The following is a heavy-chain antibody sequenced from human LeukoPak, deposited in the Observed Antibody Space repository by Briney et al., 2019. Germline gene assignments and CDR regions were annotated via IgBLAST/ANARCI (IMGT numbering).Heavy chain of an antibody. J-gene: IGHJ3*02. CDR3: AREGSYYDSSGYRPGAFDI. V-gene: IGHV3-33*01. D-gene: IGHD3-22*01. Sequence: GRSLRLSCAASGFTFSSYGMHWVRQAPGKGLEWVAVIWYDGSNKFYADSVTGRFTISRDNSQKTLYLQMNSLRAEDTAVYYCAREGSYYDSSGYRPGAFDIWGQGTMVTVSS. CDR1: GFTFSSYG. CDR2: IWYDGSNK.